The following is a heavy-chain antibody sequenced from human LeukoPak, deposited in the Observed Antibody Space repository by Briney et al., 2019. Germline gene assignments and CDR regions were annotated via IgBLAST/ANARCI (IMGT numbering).Heavy chain of an antibody. Sequence: SSETLSLTCTVSGGSISSYYWSWIRQPPGKGLEWIGYIYYSGSTYYNPSLKSRVTISVDTSKNQFSLKLSSVTAADTAVYYCARDIKAASDAFDIWGQGTMVTVSS. D-gene: IGHD2-15*01. J-gene: IGHJ3*02. V-gene: IGHV4-59*06. CDR1: GGSISSYY. CDR2: IYYSGST. CDR3: ARDIKAASDAFDI.